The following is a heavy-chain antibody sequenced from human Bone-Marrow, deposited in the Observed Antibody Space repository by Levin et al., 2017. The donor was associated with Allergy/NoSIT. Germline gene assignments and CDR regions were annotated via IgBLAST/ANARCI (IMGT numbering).Heavy chain of an antibody. D-gene: IGHD4-17*01. Sequence: SGPTLVKPTQTLTLTCTFSGFSLSTSGVGVGWIRQPPGKALEWLALIYWDDDKRYSPSLKSRLTITKDTSKNQVVLTMTNMDPVDTATYYCAHSRDTTVTMADDAFDIWGQGTMVTVSS. CDR1: GFSLSTSGVG. V-gene: IGHV2-5*02. CDR3: AHSRDTTVTMADDAFDI. J-gene: IGHJ3*02. CDR2: IYWDDDK.